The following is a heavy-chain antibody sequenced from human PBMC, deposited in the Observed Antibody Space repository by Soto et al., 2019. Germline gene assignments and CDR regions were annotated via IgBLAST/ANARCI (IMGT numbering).Heavy chain of an antibody. V-gene: IGHV5-10-1*01. CDR2: IDPSDSQT. CDR1: GYSFAGYW. D-gene: IGHD5-12*01. J-gene: IGHJ4*02. Sequence: PGESLKISCNGSGYSFAGYWITWVRQEPGKGLEWMGRIDPSDSQTYYSPSFRGHVTISVTKSITTVFLQWSSLRASDTAMYYCARQIYDSDPGPNLQYYFDSWGQGTQVPVSS. CDR3: ARQIYDSDPGPNLQYYFDS.